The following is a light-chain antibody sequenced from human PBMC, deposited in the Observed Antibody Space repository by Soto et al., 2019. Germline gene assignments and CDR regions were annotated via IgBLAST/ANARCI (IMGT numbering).Light chain of an antibody. CDR3: QHHHNWPPFT. J-gene: IGKJ3*01. CDR2: DAS. Sequence: EIVLTQSPATLSVSPGERATLSCRASENISRKLAWYQQKPGQAPRLLIFDASTRATGIPARFSGSGSGTEFTLTISSLQSEDFAVYYCQHHHNWPPFTFCPGTRMDI. V-gene: IGKV3-15*01. CDR1: ENISRK.